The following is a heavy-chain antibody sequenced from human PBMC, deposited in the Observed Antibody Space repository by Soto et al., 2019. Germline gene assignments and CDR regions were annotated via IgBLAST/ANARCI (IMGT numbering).Heavy chain of an antibody. CDR2: IWYDGSNK. CDR3: AREERKNDYIWGSYRNYYFDY. CDR1: GFTFSSYG. D-gene: IGHD3-16*02. V-gene: IGHV3-33*01. J-gene: IGHJ4*02. Sequence: GGSLRLSCAASGFTFSSYGMHWVRQAPGKGLEWVAVIWYDGSNKYYADSVKGRFTISRDNSKNTLYLQMNSLRAEDTAVYYCAREERKNDYIWGSYRNYYFDYWGQGTLVTVSS.